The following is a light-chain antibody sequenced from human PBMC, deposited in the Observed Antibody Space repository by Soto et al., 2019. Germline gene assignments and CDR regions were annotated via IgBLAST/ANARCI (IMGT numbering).Light chain of an antibody. CDR2: TTS. J-gene: IGKJ1*01. CDR3: QQSYNTTWT. Sequence: DVQMTQSPSSLSASVGDRVTITCRASQGISTDLNWYQQKPGKAPKLLIYTTSSLQSGVPSRFSGSGSETDFTLTISSLQPEDFATYSCQQSYNTTWTFGQGTRWIS. V-gene: IGKV1-39*01. CDR1: QGISTD.